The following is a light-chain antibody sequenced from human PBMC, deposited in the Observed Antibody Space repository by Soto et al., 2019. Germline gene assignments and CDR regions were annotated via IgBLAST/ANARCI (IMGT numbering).Light chain of an antibody. V-gene: IGKV3-20*01. CDR2: GAS. CDR3: QQGGNSRGT. CDR1: QSVSSSY. J-gene: IGKJ4*02. Sequence: EIVLTQSPGTLSLSKGERATLSCRASQSVSSSYLAWSQHKPGQAPRLLIYGASSRATGIPDRFSGSGSGTDFTLTISRLEPEDFAVYYRQQGGNSRGTFGAGTNVDNK.